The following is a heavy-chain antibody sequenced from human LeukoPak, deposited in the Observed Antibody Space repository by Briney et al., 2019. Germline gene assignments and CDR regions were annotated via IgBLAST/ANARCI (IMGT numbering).Heavy chain of an antibody. CDR1: GFTFSSYW. Sequence: GGSLRLSCAASGFTFSSYWMLWVRQAPGKGLVWVSRINTDGSSTNYADSVKGRFTVSRDNAKNTLYLQMNSLRAEDTAVYYCATGRGTPLGFWGQGALVTVSS. D-gene: IGHD1-26*01. V-gene: IGHV3-74*01. J-gene: IGHJ4*02. CDR2: INTDGSST. CDR3: ATGRGTPLGF.